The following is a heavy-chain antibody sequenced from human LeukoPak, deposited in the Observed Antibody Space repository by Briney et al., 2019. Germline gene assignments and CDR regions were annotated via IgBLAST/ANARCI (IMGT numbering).Heavy chain of an antibody. V-gene: IGHV1-24*01. D-gene: IGHD3-22*01. Sequence: GASVKVSCKVSGYTLTELSMHWVRQAPGKGLEWVGGFDPEDGETIYAQKFQGRVTMTEDTSTDTAYMELSSLRSEDTAVYYCATSYSYYYDSSGPDYWGQGTLVTVSS. CDR3: ATSYSYYYDSSGPDY. J-gene: IGHJ4*02. CDR2: FDPEDGET. CDR1: GYTLTELS.